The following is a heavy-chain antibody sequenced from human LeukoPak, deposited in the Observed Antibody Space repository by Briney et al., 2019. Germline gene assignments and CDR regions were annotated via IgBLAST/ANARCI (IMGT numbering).Heavy chain of an antibody. CDR2: IKEDGTET. V-gene: IGHV3-7*05. D-gene: IGHD3/OR15-3a*01. Sequence: SGGSLRLSCVVSGLTFSNCRMTWVRQASGRGLEWVANIKEDGTETSYVGSVKGRFTISRDNAKNSLYLQMNSLRAEDTALYYCARDEFGPLAFWGRGTLVTVSS. J-gene: IGHJ4*02. CDR1: GLTFSNCR. CDR3: ARDEFGPLAF.